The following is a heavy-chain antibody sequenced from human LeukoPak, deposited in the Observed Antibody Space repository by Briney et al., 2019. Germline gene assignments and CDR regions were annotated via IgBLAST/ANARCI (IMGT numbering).Heavy chain of an antibody. CDR3: ARHLLTNWFDP. CDR1: GGSISSSSYY. V-gene: IGHV4-39*01. Sequence: SETLSLTCTVSGGSISSSSYYWGWIRQPPGKGLEWIGIIYYSGSTYYNPSLKSRVTISVDTSKNQFSLKLSSVTAADTAVYYCARHLLTNWFDPWGQGTLVTVSS. J-gene: IGHJ5*02. CDR2: IYYSGST.